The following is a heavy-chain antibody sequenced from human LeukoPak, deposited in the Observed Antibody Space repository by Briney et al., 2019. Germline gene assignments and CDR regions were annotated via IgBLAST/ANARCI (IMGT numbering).Heavy chain of an antibody. Sequence: GGSLRLSCAASGFTFSSYGMHWVRQAPGKGLEWVAVIWYDGSNKYYADSVKGRFTISRVNSKNTLYLQMNSLRAEDTAVYYCARNILGTYYYDSSGYSDAFDIWGQGTMVTVSS. V-gene: IGHV3-33*01. J-gene: IGHJ3*02. CDR3: ARNILGTYYYDSSGYSDAFDI. CDR2: IWYDGSNK. CDR1: GFTFSSYG. D-gene: IGHD3-22*01.